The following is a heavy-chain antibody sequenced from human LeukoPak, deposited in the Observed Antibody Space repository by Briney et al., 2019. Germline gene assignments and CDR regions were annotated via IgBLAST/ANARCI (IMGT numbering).Heavy chain of an antibody. CDR2: IYYSGST. J-gene: IGHJ3*02. CDR3: ARLRYFDWLLENAFDI. D-gene: IGHD3-9*01. V-gene: IGHV4-39*07. CDR1: GGSISSSSYY. Sequence: NPSETLSLTCTVSGGSISSSSYYWGWIRQPPGKGLEWIGSIYYSGSTYYNPSLKSRVTISVDTSKNQFSLKLSSVTAADTAVYYCARLRYFDWLLENAFDIWGQGTMVTVSS.